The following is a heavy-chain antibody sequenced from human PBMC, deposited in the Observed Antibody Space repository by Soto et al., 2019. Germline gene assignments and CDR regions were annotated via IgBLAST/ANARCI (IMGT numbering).Heavy chain of an antibody. CDR3: ARGAGLRDY. CDR2: INHSGST. J-gene: IGHJ4*02. D-gene: IGHD5-12*01. Sequence: KPSETLSLTCAVYGGSFSGYYWSWIRQPPGKGLDWIGEINHSGSTNYNPSLKSRVTISVDTSKNQFSLKLSSVTAADTAAYYCARGAGLRDYWGQGTLVTVSS. V-gene: IGHV4-34*01. CDR1: GGSFSGYY.